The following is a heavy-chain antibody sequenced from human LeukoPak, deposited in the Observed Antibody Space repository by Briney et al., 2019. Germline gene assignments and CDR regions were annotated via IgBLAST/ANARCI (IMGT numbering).Heavy chain of an antibody. Sequence: ASVKVSCKASGYTFTSYYMHWVRQAPGQGLEWMGWISGYNAATNYAQKFQGRVTMTIDTSTSTVYMELRSLRSEDTAVIYCARPRVAGSLDIWGQGTMVTVST. CDR2: ISGYNAAT. V-gene: IGHV1-18*04. CDR3: ARPRVAGSLDI. CDR1: GYTFTSYY. D-gene: IGHD2-15*01. J-gene: IGHJ3*02.